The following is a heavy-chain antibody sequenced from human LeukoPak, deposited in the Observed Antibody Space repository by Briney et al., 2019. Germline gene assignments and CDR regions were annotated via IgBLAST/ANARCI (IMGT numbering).Heavy chain of an antibody. CDR3: ARDQEPSYLTDSSGYCYGY. J-gene: IGHJ4*02. D-gene: IGHD3-22*01. Sequence: PVKGRFTISRDNAKNSLYLQVNSLRAEDTAVYYCARDQEPSYLTDSSGYCYGYWGQGTLVTVSS. V-gene: IGHV3-21*01.